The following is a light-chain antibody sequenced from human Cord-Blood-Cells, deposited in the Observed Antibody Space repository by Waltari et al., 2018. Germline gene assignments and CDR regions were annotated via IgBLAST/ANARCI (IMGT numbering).Light chain of an antibody. CDR3: QQRSNWPPLT. Sequence: EIVFTQSPATLALSPGESATISRRASQSVSSYLAWYQQKPGQAPRLLIYDASNRATGIPARFSGSGSGTDFTLTISSLEPEDFAVYYCQQRSNWPPLTFGGGTKVEMK. V-gene: IGKV3-11*01. CDR1: QSVSSY. CDR2: DAS. J-gene: IGKJ4*01.